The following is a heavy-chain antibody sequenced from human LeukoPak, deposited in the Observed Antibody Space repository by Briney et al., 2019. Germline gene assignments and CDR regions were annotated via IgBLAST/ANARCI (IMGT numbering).Heavy chain of an antibody. V-gene: IGHV3-53*01. CDR1: GFTVSSNY. CDR2: IYSGGST. Sequence: GGSLRLSCAASGFTVSSNYMSWVRQAPGKGLEWVPVIYSGGSTYYADSVRGRFTISRDNSKNTLYLQMNSLRAEDTALYYCARGASCGGAGCYGPFDPWGQGTLVTVSS. J-gene: IGHJ5*02. D-gene: IGHD2-15*01. CDR3: ARGASCGGAGCYGPFDP.